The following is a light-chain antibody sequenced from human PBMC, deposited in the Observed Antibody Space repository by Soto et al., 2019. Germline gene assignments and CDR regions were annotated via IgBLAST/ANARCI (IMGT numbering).Light chain of an antibody. J-gene: IGLJ2*01. Sequence: QPVLTQPPSASGTPGQRVTISCSGSSSNIGTNTVNWYQQLPGTAPKLLIYTSNQRPSGVPDRFSGSKSGTSASLAISGLQSDDEADYYCSAWDDSLNGVVFGGGTKLTVL. V-gene: IGLV1-44*01. CDR2: TSN. CDR3: SAWDDSLNGVV. CDR1: SSNIGTNT.